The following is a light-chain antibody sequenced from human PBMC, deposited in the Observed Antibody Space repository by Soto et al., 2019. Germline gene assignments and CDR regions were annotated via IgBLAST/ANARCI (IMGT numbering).Light chain of an antibody. CDR3: QQLTNFRFT. V-gene: IGKV3-20*01. CDR2: GAS. Sequence: EIVLTQSPGTLSLSPGERATLSCRASQSVSSSYLAWYQQKPGQAPRLLIYGASNRATGIPDRFSGSGSGTDFTLTISRLEPEDFATYYCQQLTNFRFTFGQGTKLDIK. CDR1: QSVSSSY. J-gene: IGKJ2*01.